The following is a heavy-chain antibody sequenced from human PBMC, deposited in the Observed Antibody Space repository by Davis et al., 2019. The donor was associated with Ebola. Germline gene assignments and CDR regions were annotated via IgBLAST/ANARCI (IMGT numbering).Heavy chain of an antibody. J-gene: IGHJ6*04. Sequence: GESLKISCAASGFIFDDYAMSWVRQAPGKGLEWVSDINWNGGSTRYADSVKGRFTISRDNAKNSLYLQMNSLRGEDTAFYYCAREGRYYYYAMDVWGKGTTVTVSS. CDR1: GFIFDDYA. V-gene: IGHV3-20*04. CDR2: INWNGGST. CDR3: AREGRYYYYAMDV.